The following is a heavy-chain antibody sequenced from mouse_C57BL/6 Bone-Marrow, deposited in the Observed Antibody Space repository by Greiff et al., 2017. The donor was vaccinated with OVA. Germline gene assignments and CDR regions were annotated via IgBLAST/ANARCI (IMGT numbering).Heavy chain of an antibody. J-gene: IGHJ2*01. D-gene: IGHD1-1*02. CDR2: IYPRSGDT. Sequence: VQLQQSGAELVRPGASVKLSCKASGYTFTSYGIRWVKQRTGQGLEWIGRIYPRSGDTYYNEKFKGKATLTSDTSSSTAYMQLSSLTSEDSAVYFCTRYGAPGFDYWGQGTTLTVSS. V-gene: IGHV1-81*01. CDR3: TRYGAPGFDY. CDR1: GYTFTSYG.